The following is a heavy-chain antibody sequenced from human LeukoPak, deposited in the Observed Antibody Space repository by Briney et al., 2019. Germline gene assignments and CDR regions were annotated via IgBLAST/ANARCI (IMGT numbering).Heavy chain of an antibody. J-gene: IGHJ5*02. Sequence: GGSLRLSCAASGFTFSSYGMHWVRQAPGKGLEWVAVISYDGSNKYYADSVKGRFTISRDNSKNTLYLQMNSLTAEDTALYYCAKGGCSSTTCYLANPWGQGTLVIVSS. D-gene: IGHD2-2*01. CDR3: AKGGCSSTTCYLANP. V-gene: IGHV3-30*18. CDR2: ISYDGSNK. CDR1: GFTFSSYG.